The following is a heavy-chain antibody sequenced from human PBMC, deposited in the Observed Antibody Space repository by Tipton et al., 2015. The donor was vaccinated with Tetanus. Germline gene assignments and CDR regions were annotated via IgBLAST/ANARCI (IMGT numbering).Heavy chain of an antibody. V-gene: IGHV4-34*01. Sequence: GLVKPSETLSLTCAVYGGSFSGYYWSWIRQPPGQGLEWIGEINHSGSTNYNPSLKSRVTISVDTSKNQFSLKLSSVTAADTAVYYCARAKGSSTYYYYYYGMDVWGQGTTVTVSS. D-gene: IGHD6-13*01. CDR1: GGSFSGYY. CDR3: ARAKGSSTYYYYYYGMDV. J-gene: IGHJ6*02. CDR2: INHSGST.